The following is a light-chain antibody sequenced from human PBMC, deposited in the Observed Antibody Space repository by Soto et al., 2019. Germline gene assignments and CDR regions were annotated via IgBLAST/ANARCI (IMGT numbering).Light chain of an antibody. CDR3: QQYDNWPPWT. CDR1: ESVGSH. CDR2: GVS. Sequence: DTVMTQSPATLSVSPGETATLSCRASESVGSHLAWYQQKAGQAPRLLIYGVSTRATGIPARFRGSGSETDVTLTINSLQSEDSAIYYCQQYDNWPPWTFGQGTKVEI. V-gene: IGKV3-15*01. J-gene: IGKJ1*01.